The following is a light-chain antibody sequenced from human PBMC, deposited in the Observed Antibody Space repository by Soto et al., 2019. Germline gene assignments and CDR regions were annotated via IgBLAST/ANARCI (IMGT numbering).Light chain of an antibody. CDR2: GAS. CDR1: QSVSSN. Sequence: EIVMTQSPATLSVSPGERATLSCRASQSVSSNLAWYQQKPGQAPRLLIYGASTRATGIPARFSGSWSGTEFTLTISSLQSVDFAVYYCKQYNKWPQLTFGGGTKVEIK. J-gene: IGKJ4*01. V-gene: IGKV3D-15*01. CDR3: KQYNKWPQLT.